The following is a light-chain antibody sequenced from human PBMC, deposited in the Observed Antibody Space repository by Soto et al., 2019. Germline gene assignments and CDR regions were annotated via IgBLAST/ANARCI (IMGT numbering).Light chain of an antibody. CDR3: EQYGNSPRT. V-gene: IGKV3-20*01. CDR1: QSVSSSF. Sequence: EIVLAPSLGTLSLSPGEVATFSCSGSQSVSSSFLVWYQQKPGQPPRLVIFGASNRAPGIPDRFSGRASGTEFTLTISRLQPEDFAVYYCEQYGNSPRTFGQGTKVDIK. CDR2: GAS. J-gene: IGKJ1*01.